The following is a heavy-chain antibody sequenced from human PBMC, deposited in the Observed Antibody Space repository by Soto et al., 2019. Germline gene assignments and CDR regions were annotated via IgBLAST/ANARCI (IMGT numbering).Heavy chain of an antibody. CDR2: IQEDGSDK. Sequence: PGGSLRLSCAASGFTFSNYWMYWVRQAPGKGLEWVANIQEDGSDKNYVDSVKGRFTISRDNAKNSLYLQMNSLRAEDTAVYYCAKYGSAYYSTPFQHWGQGTLVTVSS. J-gene: IGHJ1*01. CDR3: AKYGSAYYSTPFQH. D-gene: IGHD3-10*01. CDR1: GFTFSNYW. V-gene: IGHV3-7*01.